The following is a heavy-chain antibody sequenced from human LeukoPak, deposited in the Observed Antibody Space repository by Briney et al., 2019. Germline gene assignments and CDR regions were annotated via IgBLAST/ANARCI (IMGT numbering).Heavy chain of an antibody. J-gene: IGHJ4*02. CDR3: ARYYYDSSGYYHFDY. Sequence: KPGESLKISCRGSGYSFATNWIGWVRQRPGKGPEWVGIIYPGESNTKYGPSFQGQVIISVEQSISTAYLQWSSLKASDTAIYYCARYYYDSSGYYHFDYWGQGTLVTVSP. V-gene: IGHV5-51*03. CDR1: GYSFATNW. CDR2: IYPGESNT. D-gene: IGHD3-22*01.